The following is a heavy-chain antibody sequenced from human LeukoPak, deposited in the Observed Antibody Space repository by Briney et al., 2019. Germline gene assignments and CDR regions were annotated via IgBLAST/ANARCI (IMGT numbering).Heavy chain of an antibody. CDR3: ARDMLAVPSNWFDP. D-gene: IGHD2-8*01. CDR2: INPNSGGT. Sequence: ASVKVSCKSSDYTFTTYGFSWVRQAPGQGLEWMGWINPNSGGTHYAQKFQGRVTMTRDTSISTAYMELSRLRSDDTAVYYCARDMLAVPSNWFDPWGQGTLVTVSS. V-gene: IGHV1-2*02. CDR1: DYTFTTYG. J-gene: IGHJ5*02.